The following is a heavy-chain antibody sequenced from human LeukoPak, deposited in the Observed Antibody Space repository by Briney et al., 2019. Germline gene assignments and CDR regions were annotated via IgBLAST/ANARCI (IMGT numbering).Heavy chain of an antibody. J-gene: IGHJ6*03. D-gene: IGHD4-17*01. Sequence: GGSLRLSCAASGFTFSSYAMHWVRQAPGKGLEYVSAISSNGGSTYYANSVKGRFTISRDNSKNTLYLQMGSLRAEDMAVYYCAKVAVYYYYMDVWGKGTTVTVSS. CDR3: AKVAVYYYYMDV. CDR2: ISSNGGST. CDR1: GFTFSSYA. V-gene: IGHV3-64*01.